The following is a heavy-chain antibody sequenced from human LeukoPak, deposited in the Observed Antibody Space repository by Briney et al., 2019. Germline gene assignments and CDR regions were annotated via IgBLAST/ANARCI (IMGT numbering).Heavy chain of an antibody. CDR2: LSGSGVNT. CDR3: XXXXXXHIVVVVAAT. J-gene: IGHJ5*02. CDR1: GFTFSSYG. V-gene: IGHV3-23*01. Sequence: SGGSLRLSCAASGFTFSSYGMSWVRQAPGKGLEWVSALSGSGVNTYYADSVKGRFTISRDNSKHTLYLQMNSLRPEDTAIYYXXXXXXXHIVVVVAATWGQGTLVTVSS. D-gene: IGHD2-15*01.